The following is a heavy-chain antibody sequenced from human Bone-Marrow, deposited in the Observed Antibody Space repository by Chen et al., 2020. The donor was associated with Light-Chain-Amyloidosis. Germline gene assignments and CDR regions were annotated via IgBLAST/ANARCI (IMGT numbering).Heavy chain of an antibody. Sequence: QLQLQESGPGLVKPSETLSLTCTVSGGSISSSSYYWSWIRQPPGRGLEWIGYISYSEITNYNPSLKKRVTISVDTSKKHFSLKRNSMTAADTAMYYCARGATVVTPKYPFDIWGQGTMVTVSS. J-gene: IGHJ3*02. D-gene: IGHD4-17*01. CDR1: GGSISSSSYY. CDR2: ISYSEIT. CDR3: ARGATVVTPKYPFDI. V-gene: IGHV4-61*03.